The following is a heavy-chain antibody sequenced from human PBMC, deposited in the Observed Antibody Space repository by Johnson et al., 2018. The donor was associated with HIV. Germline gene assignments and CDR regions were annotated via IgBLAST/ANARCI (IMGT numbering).Heavy chain of an antibody. CDR2: ISYDGSNK. J-gene: IGHJ3*02. CDR1: GFIFSDYY. V-gene: IGHV3-30*18. CDR3: AKDGSTYYDSSGYLGEDAFEI. Sequence: QMQLVESGGGLVKPGGSLRLSCAASGFIFSDYYMNWIRQAPGKGLEWVAVISYDGSNKYYADSVKGRFTISRDNSKNTLYLQMNSLRAEDTAVYYCAKDGSTYYDSSGYLGEDAFEIWGQGTMVTVSS. D-gene: IGHD3-22*01.